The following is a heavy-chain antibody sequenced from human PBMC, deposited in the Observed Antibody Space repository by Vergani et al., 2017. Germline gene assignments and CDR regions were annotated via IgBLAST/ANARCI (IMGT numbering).Heavy chain of an antibody. D-gene: IGHD2-21*01. V-gene: IGHV3-30*18. CDR3: AKLPSRAKMWDY. CDR1: GFTFSSYG. CDR2: ISYDGSNK. J-gene: IGHJ4*02. Sequence: QVQLVESGGGVVQPGRSLRLSCAASGFTFSSYGMHWVRQAPGKGLEWVAVISYDGSNKYYADSVKGRFTISRDNSKNTLYLQMNSLRAEDTAVYYCAKLPSRAKMWDYWGQGTLVTVSS.